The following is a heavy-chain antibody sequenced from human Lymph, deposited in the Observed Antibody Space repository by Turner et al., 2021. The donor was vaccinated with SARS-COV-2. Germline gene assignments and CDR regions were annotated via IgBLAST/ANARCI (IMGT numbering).Heavy chain of an antibody. J-gene: IGHJ6*02. V-gene: IGHV3-23*01. D-gene: IGHD2-2*02. Sequence: EVQLLESGGGLVQPGGSLRLSCAASGFTFSSYAISWVRQAPGKGREWVSVISGSGGRTYYADSVKSRFTIARDDSKNTLYLQMNSLRAEGTDVYYCAKDRVVPPGIWNYYYYYGMDVWGQGTTVTVSS. CDR1: GFTFSSYA. CDR2: ISGSGGRT. CDR3: AKDRVVPPGIWNYYYYYGMDV.